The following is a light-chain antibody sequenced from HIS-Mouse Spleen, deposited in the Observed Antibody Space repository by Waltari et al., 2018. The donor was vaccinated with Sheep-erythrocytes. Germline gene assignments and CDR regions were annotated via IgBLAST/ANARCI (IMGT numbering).Light chain of an antibody. J-gene: IGKJ5*01. V-gene: IGKV3-11*01. CDR3: QQRSNWPPIT. Sequence: EIVFTQSPATLSLSPGERATLSCRASQSVSSYLAWYQQKPGQAPRLLIQEASNRATGIPARFSGSGSGTDFTLTISSLEPEDFAVYYCQQRSNWPPITFGQGTRLEIK. CDR2: EAS. CDR1: QSVSSY.